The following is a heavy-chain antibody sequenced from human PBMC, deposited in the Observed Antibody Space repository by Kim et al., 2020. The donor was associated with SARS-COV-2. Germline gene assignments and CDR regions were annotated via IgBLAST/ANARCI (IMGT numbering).Heavy chain of an antibody. CDR1: GGSISSSSYY. Sequence: SETLSLTCTVSGGSISSSSYYWGWIRQPPGKGLEWIGSIYYSGSTYYNPSLKSRVTISVYTSKNQFSLKLSSVTAADTAVYYCASLPRGRARPLWFDPWGQGTLVTVSS. J-gene: IGHJ5*02. CDR3: ASLPRGRARPLWFDP. CDR2: IYYSGST. V-gene: IGHV4-39*01. D-gene: IGHD6-6*01.